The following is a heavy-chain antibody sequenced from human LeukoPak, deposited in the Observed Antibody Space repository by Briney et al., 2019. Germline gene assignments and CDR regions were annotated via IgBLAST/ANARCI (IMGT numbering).Heavy chain of an antibody. J-gene: IGHJ4*02. CDR2: INHSGST. CDR1: GGSFSGYY. V-gene: IGHV4-34*01. Sequence: NPSETLSLTCAVYGGSFSGYYWSWIRQPPGKGLEWIGEINHSGSTNYNPSLKSRVTISVDTSKNQFSLKLSSVTAADTAVYYCAGRGYSYGDYWGQGTLVTVS. CDR3: AGRGYSYGDY. D-gene: IGHD5-18*01.